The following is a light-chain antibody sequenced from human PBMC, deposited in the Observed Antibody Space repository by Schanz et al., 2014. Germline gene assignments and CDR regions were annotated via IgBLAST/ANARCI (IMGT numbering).Light chain of an antibody. Sequence: EIVLTQSPGTLSLSPGERATLSCRASQSVSSSYLAWYQQKPGQAPRLLIYNASKRATGIPDRFSGSGSGTDFTLSISRLEPEDFAVYYCQQYYNWPPWTFGQGTKVEVK. J-gene: IGKJ1*01. V-gene: IGKV3-20*01. CDR3: QQYYNWPPWT. CDR1: QSVSSSY. CDR2: NAS.